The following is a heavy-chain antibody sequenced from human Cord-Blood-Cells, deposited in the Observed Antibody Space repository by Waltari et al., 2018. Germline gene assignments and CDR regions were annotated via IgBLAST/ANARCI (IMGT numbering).Heavy chain of an antibody. V-gene: IGHV3-30*04. D-gene: IGHD6-6*01. CDR3: AREGSSSRSFDI. J-gene: IGHJ3*02. CDR1: GFPFSSYA. Sequence: QVQLVESGGGVVQPGRSLRLACAASGFPFSSYATHWVRQAPGKGLEWVAVISYDGSNKYYADSVKGRFTISRDNSKNTLYLQMNSLRAEDTAVYYCAREGSSSRSFDIWGQGTMVTVSS. CDR2: ISYDGSNK.